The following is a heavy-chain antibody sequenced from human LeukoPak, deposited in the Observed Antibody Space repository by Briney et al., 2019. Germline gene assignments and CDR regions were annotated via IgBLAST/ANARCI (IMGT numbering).Heavy chain of an antibody. CDR1: GGTFSSYA. D-gene: IGHD1-26*01. J-gene: IGHJ6*02. V-gene: IGHV1-69*01. CDR2: IIPIFGTA. Sequence: ASVKVSCKASGGTFSSYAISWVRQAPGQGLEWMGEIIPIFGTANYAQKFQGRVTITADESTSTAYMELSSLRSEDTAVYYCARSPGGYSGSYFTGMDVWGQGTTVTVYS. CDR3: ARSPGGYSGSYFTGMDV.